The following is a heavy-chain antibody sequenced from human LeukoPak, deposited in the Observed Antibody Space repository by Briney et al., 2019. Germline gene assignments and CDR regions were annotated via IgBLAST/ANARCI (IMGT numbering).Heavy chain of an antibody. J-gene: IGHJ6*03. CDR2: ISSSGSTI. CDR1: GFTLSSYE. CDR3: SLHYYYYYMDV. V-gene: IGHV3-48*03. Sequence: GGSLRLSCAASGFTLSSYEMNWVRQAPGKGLEWVSYISSSGSTIYYADSVKGRFTISRDNAKNSLYLQMNSLRAEDTAVYYCSLHYYYYYMDVWGKGTTVTVSS.